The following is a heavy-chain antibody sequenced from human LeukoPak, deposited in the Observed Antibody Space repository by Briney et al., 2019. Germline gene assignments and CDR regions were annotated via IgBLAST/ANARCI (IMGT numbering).Heavy chain of an antibody. CDR3: ARGPYCSGGSCPRYFQH. Sequence: GGSLRLSCAASGFTFSSYDMHWVRHATGKGLEWVSAIGTAGDTYYPGSVKGRFTISRENAKNSLYLQMNSLRAGDTAVYYCARGPYCSGGSCPRYFQHWGQGTLVTVSS. J-gene: IGHJ1*01. D-gene: IGHD2-15*01. V-gene: IGHV3-13*01. CDR1: GFTFSSYD. CDR2: IGTAGDT.